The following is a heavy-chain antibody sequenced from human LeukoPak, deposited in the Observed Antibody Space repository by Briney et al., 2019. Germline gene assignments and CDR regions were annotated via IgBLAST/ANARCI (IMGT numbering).Heavy chain of an antibody. CDR2: INPSGGST. CDR3: ARGAPRFLEWLKGFDP. V-gene: IGHV1-46*03. Sequence: GASVKVSCXASGYTFTSYYMHWVRQAPGQGLEWMGIINPSGGSTSYAQKFQGRVTMTRDTSTSTVCMELSSLRSEDTAVYYCARGAPRFLEWLKGFDPWGQGTLVTVSS. D-gene: IGHD3-3*01. CDR1: GYTFTSYY. J-gene: IGHJ5*02.